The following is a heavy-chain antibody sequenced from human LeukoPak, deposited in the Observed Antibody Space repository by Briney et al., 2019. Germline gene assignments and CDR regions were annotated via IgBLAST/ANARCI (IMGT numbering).Heavy chain of an antibody. D-gene: IGHD5-24*01. J-gene: IGHJ4*02. CDR1: GGSISSGGYY. CDR3: ARWGDGYRFDY. V-gene: IGHV4-31*01. CDR2: IYYSGRP. Sequence: PSQTLSLTCTVSGGSISSGGYYWSWLRPHPGKDLEWVGYIYYSGRPHYNPSLKSLVTRSVDTFKNQFSLKLSSRTAADTAVYYCARWGDGYRFDYWGGGALVTVSS.